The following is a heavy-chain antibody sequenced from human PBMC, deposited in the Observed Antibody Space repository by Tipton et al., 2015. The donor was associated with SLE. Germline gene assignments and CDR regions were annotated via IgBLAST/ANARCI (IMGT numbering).Heavy chain of an antibody. CDR3: ARVLCSGGSCYFDY. D-gene: IGHD2-15*01. CDR1: GGSISSHY. J-gene: IGHJ4*02. CDR2: IYYSGST. V-gene: IGHV4-59*11. Sequence: TLSLTCTVSGGSISSHYWSWIRQPPGKGLEWIGYIYYSGSTNYNPSLKSRVTISVDTSKNQFSLKLSSVTAADTAVYYCARVLCSGGSCYFDYWGQGTLVTVSS.